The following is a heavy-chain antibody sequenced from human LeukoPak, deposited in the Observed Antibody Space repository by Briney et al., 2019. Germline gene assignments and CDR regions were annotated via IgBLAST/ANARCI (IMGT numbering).Heavy chain of an antibody. CDR1: GGSVSSYY. CDR2: IYNSGRT. J-gene: IGHJ4*02. CDR3: ARHGTISSESYFDY. D-gene: IGHD1-14*01. V-gene: IGHV4-59*08. Sequence: SKTLSLTCSVSGGSVSSYYWSWIRQSPGKGLEWIGYIYNSGRTNYNPSLKSRVTGFVDTSKNQVSLRLSSVTAADTAVYYCARHGTISSESYFDYWGQGALVTVSS.